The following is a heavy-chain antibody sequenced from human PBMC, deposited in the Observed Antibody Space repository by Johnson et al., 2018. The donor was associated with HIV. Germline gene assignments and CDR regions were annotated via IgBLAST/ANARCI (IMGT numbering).Heavy chain of an antibody. J-gene: IGHJ3*01. CDR3: STDVTDTVTTYYNAFDV. D-gene: IGHD4-11*01. Sequence: EVQLVESGGGLVKPGGSLRLSCAVSGFNFNNAWMSWVRQAPGKGLEWVGRIRSKTDGGTTEYAAPVKGRFTISRDDSKNTLYLQMNSLKTEDTAVYYCSTDVTDTVTTYYNAFDVWGQGTMVTVSS. CDR1: GFNFNNAW. V-gene: IGHV3-15*01. CDR2: IRSKTDGGTT.